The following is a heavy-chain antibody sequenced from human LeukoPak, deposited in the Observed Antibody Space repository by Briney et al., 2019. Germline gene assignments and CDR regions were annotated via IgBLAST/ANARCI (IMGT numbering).Heavy chain of an antibody. CDR1: GGSISSGGYY. V-gene: IGHV4-31*03. CDR2: IYYSGST. Sequence: SETLSLTCTVSGGSISSGGYYWSWIRQHPGKGLEWIGYIYYSGSTYYNPSLKSRVTISVDTSKNQFSRKLSSVTAADTAVYYCARGVVGPSPNFDYWGQGTLVTVSS. CDR3: ARGVVGPSPNFDY. J-gene: IGHJ4*02.